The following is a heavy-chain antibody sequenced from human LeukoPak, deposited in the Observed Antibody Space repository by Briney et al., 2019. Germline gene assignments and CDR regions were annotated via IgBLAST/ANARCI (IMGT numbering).Heavy chain of an antibody. Sequence: PSETLSLTCTVSGGSISSYYWSWIRQPSGKGLEWIGYIYYSGSTNYNPSLKSRVTISVDTSKNQFSLKLSSVTAADTAVYYCAGAQKLPQYYFDYWGQGTLVTVSS. CDR1: GGSISSYY. D-gene: IGHD2-15*01. J-gene: IGHJ4*02. CDR2: IYYSGST. V-gene: IGHV4-59*01. CDR3: AGAQKLPQYYFDY.